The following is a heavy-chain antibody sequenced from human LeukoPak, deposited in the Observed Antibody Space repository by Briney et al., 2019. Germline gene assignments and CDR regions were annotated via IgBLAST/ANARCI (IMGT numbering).Heavy chain of an antibody. V-gene: IGHV7-4-1*02. CDR2: INTNTGNP. CDR3: ARVGPWVNPDYYCYYMDV. J-gene: IGHJ6*03. D-gene: IGHD1-14*01. CDR1: GYTFTSYA. Sequence: ASVKVSCKASGYTFTSYAMNWVRQAPGQGLEWMGWINTNTGNPTYAQGFTGRFVFSLDTSVSTAYLQISSLKAEDTAVYYCARVGPWVNPDYYCYYMDVWGKGTTVTVSS.